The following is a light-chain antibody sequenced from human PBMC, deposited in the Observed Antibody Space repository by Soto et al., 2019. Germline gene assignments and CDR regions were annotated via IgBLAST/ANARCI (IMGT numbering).Light chain of an antibody. V-gene: IGLV1-47*01. CDR1: SSNIGSNY. Sequence: QSVLTQPPSASGTPGQRVTVSCSGSSSNIGSNYVYWYQQLPRTAPKLLIYRNNQRPSGVPDRFSGSKSGTSASLAISGLRSEDEADYYCAAWDDSLRGPVFGGGTKLTVL. J-gene: IGLJ2*01. CDR3: AAWDDSLRGPV. CDR2: RNN.